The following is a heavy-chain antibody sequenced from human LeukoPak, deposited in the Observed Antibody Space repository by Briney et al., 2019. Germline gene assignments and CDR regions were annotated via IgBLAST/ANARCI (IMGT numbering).Heavy chain of an antibody. CDR3: SSYADDAFDI. V-gene: IGHV4-30-2*01. CDR1: GGSISSGGYS. D-gene: IGHD2-2*01. J-gene: IGHJ3*02. Sequence: SETLSLTCAVSGGSISSGGYSWSWIRQPPGKGLEWIGYIYHSGSTYYNPSLKSRVTMSVDRSKNQFSLKLSSVTAADTAVYYCSSYADDAFDIWGQGTMVTVSS. CDR2: IYHSGST.